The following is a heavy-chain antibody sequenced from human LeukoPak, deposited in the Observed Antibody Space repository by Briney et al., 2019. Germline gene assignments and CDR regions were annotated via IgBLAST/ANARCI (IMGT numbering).Heavy chain of an antibody. CDR3: ARGEGQYSSSWYTGEYFQH. V-gene: IGHV1-18*04. J-gene: IGHJ1*01. D-gene: IGHD6-13*01. CDR2: ISAYNGNT. Sequence: ASVKVSCKSSGYIFTGYYIHWVRQAPGQGLEWMGWISAYNGNTNYAQKLQGRVAMTTDTSTSTAYMELRSLRSDDTAVYYCARGEGQYSSSWYTGEYFQHWGQGTLVTVSS. CDR1: GYIFTGYY.